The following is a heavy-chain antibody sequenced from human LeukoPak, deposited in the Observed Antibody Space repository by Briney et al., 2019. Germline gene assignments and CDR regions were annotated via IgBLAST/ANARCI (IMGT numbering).Heavy chain of an antibody. V-gene: IGHV1-69*13. CDR3: AGGLRDGYNLYYYYGMDV. D-gene: IGHD5-24*01. J-gene: IGHJ6*02. Sequence: GASVKVSCKASGGTFSSYAISWVRQAPGQGLEWMGGIIPIFGTANYAQKFQGRVTITADESTSTAYMELSSLRSEDTAVYYCAGGLRDGYNLYYYYGMDVWGQGTTVTVSS. CDR1: GGTFSSYA. CDR2: IIPIFGTA.